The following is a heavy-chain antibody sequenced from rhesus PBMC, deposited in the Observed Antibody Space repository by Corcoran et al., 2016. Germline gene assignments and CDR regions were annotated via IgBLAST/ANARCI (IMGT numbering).Heavy chain of an antibody. CDR2: INGRGSST. CDR3: ARSLGDYWYFDL. J-gene: IGHJ2*01. V-gene: IGHV4S18*01. CDR1: GGSISDSYR. D-gene: IGHD3-34*01. Sequence: QVQLQESGPGMVKPSETLSLTCAVSGGSISDSYRWTWIRQPPGKGLEWIGYINGRGSSTNYNPSLRRRVTLAVDTSKTQLALKLSSVTAADTAVYYCARSLGDYWYFDLWGPGTPITISS.